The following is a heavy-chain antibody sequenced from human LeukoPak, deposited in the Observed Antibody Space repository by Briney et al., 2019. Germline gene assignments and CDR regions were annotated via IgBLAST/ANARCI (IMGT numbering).Heavy chain of an antibody. J-gene: IGHJ5*01. CDR2: IYYSGST. CDR3: ARKRGRSITIFGVVLGWFDS. V-gene: IGHV4-39*07. CDR1: GGSISSSSYY. Sequence: SETLSLTCTVSGGSISSSSYYWGWICQPPGKGLEWIGSIYYSGSTYYNPSLKSRVTISVDTSKNQFSLKLSSVTAADTAVYYCARKRGRSITIFGVVLGWFDSWGQGTLVTVSS. D-gene: IGHD3-3*01.